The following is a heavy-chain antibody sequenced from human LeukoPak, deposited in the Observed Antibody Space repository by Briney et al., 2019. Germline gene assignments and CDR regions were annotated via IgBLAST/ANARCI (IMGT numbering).Heavy chain of an antibody. CDR3: ARQTVGVTGVGITGVFDS. D-gene: IGHD1-26*01. Sequence: PGGSLRLSCAASRFNFIDYYMTWIRQAPGKGLEWVSSISSSGSTIDYADSVKGRFTICRDNRRKLLFLKMNSLRVEDTAVYYCARQTVGVTGVGITGVFDSWGQGTLVTVSS. J-gene: IGHJ4*02. V-gene: IGHV3-11*01. CDR2: ISSSGSTI. CDR1: RFNFIDYY.